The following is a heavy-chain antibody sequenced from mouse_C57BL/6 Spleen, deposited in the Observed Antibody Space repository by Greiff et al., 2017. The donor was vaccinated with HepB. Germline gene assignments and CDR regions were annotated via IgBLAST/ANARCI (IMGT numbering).Heavy chain of an antibody. CDR2: IDPENGDT. CDR1: GFNIKDDY. D-gene: IGHD1-1*02. Sequence: EVQLQQSGAELVRPGASVKLSCTASGFNIKDDYMHWVKQRPEQGLEWIGWIDPENGDTEYASKFQGKATITADTSSNTAYLQLSSLTSEDTAVYYCTTSMVKDWFAYWGQGTLVTVSA. CDR3: TTSMVKDWFAY. V-gene: IGHV14-4*01. J-gene: IGHJ3*01.